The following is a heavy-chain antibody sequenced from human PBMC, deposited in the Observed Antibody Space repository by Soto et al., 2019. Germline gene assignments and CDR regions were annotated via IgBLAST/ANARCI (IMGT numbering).Heavy chain of an antibody. J-gene: IGHJ3*02. V-gene: IGHV3-23*01. Sequence: GGSLRLSCAASGFTFSSYAMSWVRQAPGKGLEWVSAISGSGGSTYYADSVKGRFTISRDNSKNTLYLQMNSLRAEDTAVYYCAKDLEGYCSGGSCYSDDAFDIWGQGTMVTVSS. CDR1: GFTFSSYA. CDR2: ISGSGGST. CDR3: AKDLEGYCSGGSCYSDDAFDI. D-gene: IGHD2-15*01.